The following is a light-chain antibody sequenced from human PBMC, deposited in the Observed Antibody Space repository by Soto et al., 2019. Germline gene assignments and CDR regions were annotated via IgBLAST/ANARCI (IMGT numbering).Light chain of an antibody. CDR1: QSVSSSY. CDR3: QQYGGSPLT. V-gene: IGKV3-20*01. CDR2: GAS. J-gene: IGKJ4*01. Sequence: EIVLTQSPGTLSLSPGERDTLSCRASQSVSSSYLAWYQQKPGQPPRLVIYGASSRATGIPDRFSGSGSGTDFTLTISRLEPEDFAVYYCQQYGGSPLTFGGGTKVDIK.